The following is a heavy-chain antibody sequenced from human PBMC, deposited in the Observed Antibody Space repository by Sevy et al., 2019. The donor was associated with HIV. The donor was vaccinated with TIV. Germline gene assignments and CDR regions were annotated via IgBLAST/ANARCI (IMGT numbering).Heavy chain of an antibody. CDR3: ASSSWYGDAFDI. J-gene: IGHJ3*02. CDR1: GFTFSSYA. V-gene: IGHV3-23*01. CDR2: ISGSGGST. Sequence: GGSLRLSCAASGFTFSSYAMSWVRQALGKGLEWVSAISGSGGSTYYADSVKGRFTISRDNSKNTLYLQMNSLRAEDTAVYYCASSSWYGDAFDIWGQGTMVTVSS. D-gene: IGHD6-13*01.